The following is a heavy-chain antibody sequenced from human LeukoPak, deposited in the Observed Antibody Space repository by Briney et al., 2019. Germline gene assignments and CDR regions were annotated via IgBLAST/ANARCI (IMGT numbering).Heavy chain of an antibody. V-gene: IGHV7-4-1*02. CDR3: VRGIDTTGYFYY. J-gene: IGHJ4*02. CDR2: INTNTGSP. D-gene: IGHD3-22*01. Sequence: ASVKVSCKASGYTFSTFPINWVRQAPGQGLEWMGWINTNTGSPTYAQGLTGRFVFSLDTSVSTAFLQINSLKAEDTALYYCVRGIDTTGYFYYWGQGTLVTVSS. CDR1: GYTFSTFP.